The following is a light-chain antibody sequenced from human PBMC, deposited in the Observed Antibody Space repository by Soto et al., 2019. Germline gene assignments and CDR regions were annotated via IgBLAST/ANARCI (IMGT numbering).Light chain of an antibody. CDR1: QSVSSYY. J-gene: IGKJ2*01. CDR2: GAS. CDR3: QQYGSSLPYT. Sequence: EIVLTQSPGTLPLSPGERATLSCRASQSVSSYYLAWYQQKPGQAPRLLIYGASSRATGIPDRFSGSGSGTDFTLTISRLEPEDFAVYYCQQYGSSLPYTFGQGTKVDIK. V-gene: IGKV3-20*01.